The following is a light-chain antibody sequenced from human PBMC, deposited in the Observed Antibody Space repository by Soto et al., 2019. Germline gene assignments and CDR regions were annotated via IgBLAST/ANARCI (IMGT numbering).Light chain of an antibody. Sequence: QSALTQPASVSGSPGQSITISCTGTSSDVGGYNYVSWYQQHPGKAPKLMIYDVSNRPSGVSNRFSGYKSGNTASLTISWLQAEDEADYYCCSYTSSSTPVVFGGGTKLTVL. CDR3: CSYTSSSTPVV. CDR2: DVS. J-gene: IGLJ2*01. CDR1: SSDVGGYNY. V-gene: IGLV2-14*03.